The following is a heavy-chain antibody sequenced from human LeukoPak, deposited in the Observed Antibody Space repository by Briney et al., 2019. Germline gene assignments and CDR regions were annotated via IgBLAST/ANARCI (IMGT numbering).Heavy chain of an antibody. D-gene: IGHD3-10*01. CDR2: ISGNGGST. Sequence: GGSLRLSCAASGFTFTNHAMSWVRQAPGKGLEWVSTISGNGGSTYYADSVKGRFTISRDNAKNTLYLQMNSLRAEDTAVYYCARDGILWFGVSGAFDIWGQGTMVTVSS. J-gene: IGHJ3*02. CDR1: GFTFTNHA. CDR3: ARDGILWFGVSGAFDI. V-gene: IGHV3-23*01.